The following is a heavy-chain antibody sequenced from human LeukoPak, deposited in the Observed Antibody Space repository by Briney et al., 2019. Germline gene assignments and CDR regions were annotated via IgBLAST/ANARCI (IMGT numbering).Heavy chain of an antibody. Sequence: GGSLRLSCAASGFTFSSYAMSWVRQAPGKGLEWVSAISGSGGSTYYADSVKGRFTISRDNSKNTLYLQMNSLRAEDTAVYYCAKGGQYSSGWYGFYFDYWGQGTLVTVSS. CDR1: GFTFSSYA. CDR2: ISGSGGST. D-gene: IGHD6-19*01. J-gene: IGHJ4*02. CDR3: AKGGQYSSGWYGFYFDY. V-gene: IGHV3-23*01.